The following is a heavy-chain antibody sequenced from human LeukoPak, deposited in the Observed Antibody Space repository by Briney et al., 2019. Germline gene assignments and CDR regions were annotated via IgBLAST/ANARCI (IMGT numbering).Heavy chain of an antibody. J-gene: IGHJ3*02. V-gene: IGHV3-33*01. CDR3: AREYREVVVIFAFDI. Sequence: PGRSLRLSCAASGFTFSSYGMHWVRQAPGKGLEWVAVIWYDGSNKYYADSVKGRFTISRDNSKNTLYLQMNSLRAEDTAVYHCAREYREVVVIFAFDIWGQGTMVTVSS. CDR2: IWYDGSNK. D-gene: IGHD3-22*01. CDR1: GFTFSSYG.